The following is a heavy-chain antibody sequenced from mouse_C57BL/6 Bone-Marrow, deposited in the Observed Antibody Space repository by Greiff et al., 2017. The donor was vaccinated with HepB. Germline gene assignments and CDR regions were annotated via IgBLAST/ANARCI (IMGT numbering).Heavy chain of an antibody. Sequence: EVQLVESGGGLVQPKGSLKLSCAASGFSFNTYAMNWVRQAPGKGLEWVARIRSKSNNYATYYADSVKDRFTISRDDSESMLYLQMNNLKTEDTAMYYGVRHPYGGYFDVWGTGTTVTVSS. D-gene: IGHD1-1*01. V-gene: IGHV10-1*01. J-gene: IGHJ1*03. CDR1: GFSFNTYA. CDR2: IRSKSNNYAT. CDR3: VRHPYGGYFDV.